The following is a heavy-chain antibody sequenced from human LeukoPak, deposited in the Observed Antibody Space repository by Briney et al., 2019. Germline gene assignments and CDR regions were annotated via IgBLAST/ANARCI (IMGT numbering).Heavy chain of an antibody. Sequence: SETLSLSCTVSGGSISSYYWSWIRQPPGKGLEWIGYIYYSGSTNYNPSLKSRVTISVDTSKNQFSLKLSSVTAADTAVYYCARVGSSSWYLRPRFAFDIWGQGTMVTVSS. CDR1: GGSISSYY. D-gene: IGHD6-13*01. CDR2: IYYSGST. CDR3: ARVGSSSWYLRPRFAFDI. J-gene: IGHJ3*02. V-gene: IGHV4-59*01.